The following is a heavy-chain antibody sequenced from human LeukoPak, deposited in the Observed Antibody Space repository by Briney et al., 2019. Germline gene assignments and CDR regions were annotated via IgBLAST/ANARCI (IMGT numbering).Heavy chain of an antibody. CDR3: VRRAASDYYYYVGV. CDR1: GFTFYSYA. V-gene: IGHV3-23*01. CDR2: IGASGYRT. Sequence: PGGSLRLSCAASGFTFYSYAMLCVRQSPGKGLEWVSAIGASGYRTFYAASVKGRFTISRDNSKNTVYLQINSLRAADTALYYCVRRAASDYYYYVGVWGRGTTVTVSS. J-gene: IGHJ6*03. D-gene: IGHD6-25*01.